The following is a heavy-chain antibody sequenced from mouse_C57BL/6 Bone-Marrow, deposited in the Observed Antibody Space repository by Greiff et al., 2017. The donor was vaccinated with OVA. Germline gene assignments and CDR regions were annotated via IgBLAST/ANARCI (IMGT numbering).Heavy chain of an antibody. CDR1: GFNIKDYY. V-gene: IGHV14-1*01. CDR3: TTPITTVVGDYAMDY. D-gene: IGHD1-1*01. J-gene: IGHJ4*01. CDR2: IDPEDGDT. Sequence: VQLQQSGAELVRPGASVKLSCTASGFNIKDYYMHWVKQRPEQGLEWIGRIDPEDGDTEYAPKFQGKATMTADTSSNTAYLQLSSLTSEDTAVYDCTTPITTVVGDYAMDYWGQGTSVTVSS.